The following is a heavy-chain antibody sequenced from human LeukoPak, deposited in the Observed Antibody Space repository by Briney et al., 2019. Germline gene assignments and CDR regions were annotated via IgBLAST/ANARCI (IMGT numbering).Heavy chain of an antibody. CDR1: GFTFSEYY. D-gene: IGHD5-18*01. Sequence: GGSLTLSCVASGFTFSEYYMNWVRQAPGKGLEGLSFISHSGSTKYYADSVKGRFTISRDNARNSLDLQMNSLRAEDTAVYFCVRGFTSMFTYYYYMDVWGKGTTVTVSS. J-gene: IGHJ6*03. CDR3: VRGFTSMFTYYYYMDV. V-gene: IGHV3-11*04. CDR2: ISHSGSTK.